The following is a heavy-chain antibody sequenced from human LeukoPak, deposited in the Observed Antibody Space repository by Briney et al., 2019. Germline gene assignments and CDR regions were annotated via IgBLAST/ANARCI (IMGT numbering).Heavy chain of an antibody. D-gene: IGHD3-3*01. V-gene: IGHV1-2*06. CDR2: INPNSGGT. CDR1: EYTFTGYY. Sequence: ASVKVSCKASEYTFTGYYMHWVRQAPGQGLEWMGRINPNSGGTNYAQKFQGRVTMTRDTSISTAYMELSRLRSDDTAVYYCARDLEPERTYYDFWSGYYMGYWGQGTLVTVSS. CDR3: ARDLEPERTYYDFWSGYYMGY. J-gene: IGHJ4*02.